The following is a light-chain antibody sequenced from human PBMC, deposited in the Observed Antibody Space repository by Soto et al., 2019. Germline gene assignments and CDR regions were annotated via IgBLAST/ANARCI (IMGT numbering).Light chain of an antibody. J-gene: IGKJ1*01. Sequence: DIQMTQSPSTLSASVGDRVTITCRASQSISSWLAWYQQKPGKAPKLLIFDASTLENGVPARFSGSRSGPEFSLTISSLQPDDFATYYCQQYYSYWTFGQGTK. CDR1: QSISSW. CDR3: QQYYSYWT. V-gene: IGKV1-5*01. CDR2: DAS.